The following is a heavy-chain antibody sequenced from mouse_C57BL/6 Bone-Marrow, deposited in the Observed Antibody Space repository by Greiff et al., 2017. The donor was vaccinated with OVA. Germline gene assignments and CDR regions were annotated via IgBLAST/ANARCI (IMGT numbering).Heavy chain of an antibody. D-gene: IGHD1-1*01. Sequence: EVKLEESGPGLVKPSQSLSLTCSVTGYSITSGYYWNWIRQFPGNKLEWMGYISYDGSNNYNPSLKNRISITRDTSKNQFFLKLNSVTTEDTATYYCARGIYYYGSSYCDYWGQGTTLTVSS. CDR2: ISYDGSN. CDR3: ARGIYYYGSSYCDY. J-gene: IGHJ2*01. CDR1: GYSITSGYY. V-gene: IGHV3-6*01.